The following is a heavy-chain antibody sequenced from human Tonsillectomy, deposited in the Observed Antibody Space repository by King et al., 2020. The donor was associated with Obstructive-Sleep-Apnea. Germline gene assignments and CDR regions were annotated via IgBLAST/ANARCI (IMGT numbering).Heavy chain of an antibody. J-gene: IGHJ4*02. D-gene: IGHD6-13*01. CDR1: GYTFTSYY. CDR3: ASIAAAGTYFDY. V-gene: IGHV1-46*01. Sequence: VQLVESGAEVKKPGASVKVSCKASGYTFTSYYMHWVRQAPGQGLEWMGIINPSGGSTSYAQKFQGRVTTTRDTSTSPVYMELSSLRSEDTAVYYCASIAAAGTYFDYWGQGTLVTVSS. CDR2: INPSGGST.